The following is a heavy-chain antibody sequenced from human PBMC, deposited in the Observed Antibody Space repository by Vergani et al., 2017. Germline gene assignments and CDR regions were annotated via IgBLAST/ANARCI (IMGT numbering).Heavy chain of an antibody. J-gene: IGHJ4*02. D-gene: IGHD3-10*01. Sequence: QVQLVQSGAEVKKPGSSVKVSCKASGGTFSSYAISWVRQAPGQGLEWMGGIIPIFGTANYAQKFQGRVTMTADESTSTAYMELSSLRSEDTAVYYCARGIRVRGVMEYYFDYWGQGTLVTVSS. CDR1: GGTFSSYA. CDR2: IIPIFGTA. V-gene: IGHV1-69*01. CDR3: ARGIRVRGVMEYYFDY.